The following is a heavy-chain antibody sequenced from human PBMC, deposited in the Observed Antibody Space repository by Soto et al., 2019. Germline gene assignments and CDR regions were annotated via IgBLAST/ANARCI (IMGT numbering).Heavy chain of an antibody. J-gene: IGHJ3*02. CDR2: INPATGAA. D-gene: IGHD3-3*01. CDR3: ARGGGVGVAGSAAFDM. Sequence: QLHLVQSGAVVKKPGASVTVSCSASGYPVTAYYMHWVRQAPGRGLEWMGGINPATGAAKYTQTFQGRVTMTRDTSTRTVFMVLSGLTSEDTAVFYGARGGGVGVAGSAAFDMWGQGTLVTVSS. CDR1: GYPVTAYY. V-gene: IGHV1-2*02.